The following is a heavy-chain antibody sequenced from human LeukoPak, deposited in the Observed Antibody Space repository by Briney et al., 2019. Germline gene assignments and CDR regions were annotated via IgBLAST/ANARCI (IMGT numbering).Heavy chain of an antibody. CDR1: GGSISSYY. Sequence: SETLSLTCTVSGGSISSYYWSWIRQPPGKGLEWIGYIYYSGSTNYNPSLKSRVTISVDTSKNQFSLKLSSVTAADTAVCYCAREGLLWFGELSSWGQGTLVTASS. CDR2: IYYSGST. D-gene: IGHD3-10*01. CDR3: AREGLLWFGELSS. J-gene: IGHJ5*02. V-gene: IGHV4-59*01.